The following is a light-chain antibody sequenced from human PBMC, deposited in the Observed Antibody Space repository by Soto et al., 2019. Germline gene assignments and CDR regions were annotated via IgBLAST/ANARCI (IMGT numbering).Light chain of an antibody. Sequence: LTQPAFVSGSPGQSITMTCTGTSNDVGGYTYVSWYQQHPGKAPKLLIYEMTNRPPGVSSRFSASKSGNTASLTISGLQADDEALYYCTSYTTSNTVVFGGGTKVTVL. V-gene: IGLV2-14*01. CDR3: TSYTTSNTVV. CDR1: SNDVGGYTY. CDR2: EMT. J-gene: IGLJ2*01.